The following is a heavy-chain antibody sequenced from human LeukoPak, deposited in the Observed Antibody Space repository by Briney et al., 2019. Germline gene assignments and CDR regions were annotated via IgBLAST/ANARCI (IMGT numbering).Heavy chain of an antibody. D-gene: IGHD3-16*01. J-gene: IGHJ4*02. CDR3: ARGFGDY. Sequence: ASVKVSCTASGYTFSNYAMHWVRQAPGQRLEWMGWINAGNDNTKYSQNFQGRVTITRDTSASTVYMELSDVRSEDTAVYYCARGFGDYWGQGTLVTVSS. CDR2: INAGNDNT. V-gene: IGHV1-3*01. CDR1: GYTFSNYA.